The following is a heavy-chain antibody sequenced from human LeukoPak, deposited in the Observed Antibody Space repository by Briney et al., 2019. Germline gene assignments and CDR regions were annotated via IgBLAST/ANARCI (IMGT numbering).Heavy chain of an antibody. CDR1: GGSISSSSYY. CDR3: ARGPYGSGPSSH. V-gene: IGHV4-39*07. CDR2: IYYSGST. Sequence: SETLSLTCTVSGGSISSSSYYWGWIRQPPGKGLEWIGSIYYSGSTYYNPSLKSRVTISVDRSKNQFSLKLSSMTAADTAVYYCARGPYGSGPSSHWGQGTLVTVSS. J-gene: IGHJ4*02. D-gene: IGHD3-10*01.